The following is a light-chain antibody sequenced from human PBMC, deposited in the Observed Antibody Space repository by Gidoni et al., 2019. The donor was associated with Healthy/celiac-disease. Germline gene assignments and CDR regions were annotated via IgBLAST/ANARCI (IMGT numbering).Light chain of an antibody. CDR1: QWGSSY. CDR3: QQRSNWPDPMCS. J-gene: IGKJ2*04. Sequence: DIVLTQSPATLSLSPGERATLSCRASQWGSSYLSWYQQKTGQAPRLLIYDASNRATGIPARFSGSGSGTDLTLTISSLEPEDFAVYYCQQRSNWPDPMCSFGQGTKLEIK. CDR2: DAS. V-gene: IGKV3-11*01.